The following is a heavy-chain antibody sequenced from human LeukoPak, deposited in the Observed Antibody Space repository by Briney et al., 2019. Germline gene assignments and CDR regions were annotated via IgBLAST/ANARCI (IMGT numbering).Heavy chain of an antibody. CDR2: IWYDGSNK. V-gene: IGHV3-33*08. Sequence: PGGSLRLSCAASGFTFSNYAMHWVRQAPGKGLEWVAVIWYDGSNKYYADSVKGRFTISRDNSKNTLYLQMNSLRAEDTAVYYCARAGGAAHDAFDIWGQGTMVTVSS. J-gene: IGHJ3*02. CDR3: ARAGGAAHDAFDI. CDR1: GFTFSNYA. D-gene: IGHD6-6*01.